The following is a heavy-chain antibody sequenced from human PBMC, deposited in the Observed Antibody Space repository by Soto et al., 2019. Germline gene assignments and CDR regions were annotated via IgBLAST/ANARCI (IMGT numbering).Heavy chain of an antibody. D-gene: IGHD3-22*01. Sequence: GGSLRLSCAASGFTFSSYSMNWVRQAPGKGLEWVSYISSSSSTIYYADSVKGRFTISRDNAKNSLYLQMNSLRAEDTAVYYCARDYYDSSGYHASNFDYWGQGTLVTVSS. CDR2: ISSSSSTI. J-gene: IGHJ4*02. CDR1: GFTFSSYS. CDR3: ARDYYDSSGYHASNFDY. V-gene: IGHV3-48*01.